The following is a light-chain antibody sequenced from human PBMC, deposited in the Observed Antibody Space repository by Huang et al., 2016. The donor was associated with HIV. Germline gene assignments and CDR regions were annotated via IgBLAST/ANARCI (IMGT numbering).Light chain of an antibody. V-gene: IGKV3-11*01. J-gene: IGKJ4*01. Sequence: EIVLTQSPATLSLSPGEKATLSCRASQRVRTYLAWYQQKPGQAPRLLIYDASNRATGIPAGFSGSGSGTDFTLTISDLQSEDFAVYYCQQRSAWPLTFGGGTKVEI. CDR3: QQRSAWPLT. CDR1: QRVRTY. CDR2: DAS.